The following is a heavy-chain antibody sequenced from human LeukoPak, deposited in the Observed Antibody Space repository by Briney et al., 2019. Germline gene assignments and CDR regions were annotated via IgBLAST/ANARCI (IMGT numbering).Heavy chain of an antibody. CDR2: INHSGST. CDR1: GGSLRDYY. CDR3: ARAGYSSSWNY. D-gene: IGHD6-13*01. V-gene: IGHV4-34*01. J-gene: IGHJ4*02. Sequence: SETLSLTCAVYGGSLRDYYWSWIRQPPGKGLEWIGEINHSGSTNYNPSLERRVTISVDTSKNQFSLRLSSVTAADTAVYYCARAGYSSSWNYWGQGTLVTVSS.